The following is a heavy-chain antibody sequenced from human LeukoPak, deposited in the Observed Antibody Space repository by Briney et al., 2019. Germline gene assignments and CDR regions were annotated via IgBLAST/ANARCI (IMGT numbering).Heavy chain of an antibody. CDR3: ARSLPVLRFLEWLSDTMDV. CDR1: GYTFISYA. D-gene: IGHD3-3*01. J-gene: IGHJ6*03. Sequence: ASVKVSCKASGYTFISYAMNWVRQAPGQGLEWMGWINTNTGNPTYAQGFTGRFVFSLDTSVSTAYLQISSLKAEDTAVYYCARSLPVLRFLEWLSDTMDVWGKGTTVTVSS. CDR2: INTNTGNP. V-gene: IGHV7-4-1*02.